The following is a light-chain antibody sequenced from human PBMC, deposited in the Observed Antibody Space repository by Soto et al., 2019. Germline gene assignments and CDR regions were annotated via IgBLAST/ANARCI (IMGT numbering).Light chain of an antibody. V-gene: IGKV3-20*01. CDR2: GAS. CDR1: QSVSSSY. CDR3: QQYGSSPRT. J-gene: IGKJ1*01. Sequence: EIVLTQSPGTLSLSPGERATLSCRASQSVSSSYLAWYQQKPRQAPRLLIYGASTRANGIPDRFSDSGSGTDFTLTISRLEPEDFAVYYCQQYGSSPRTFGQGTKVEI.